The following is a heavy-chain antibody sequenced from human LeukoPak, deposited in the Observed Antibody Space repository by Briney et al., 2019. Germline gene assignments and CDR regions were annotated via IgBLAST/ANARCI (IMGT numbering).Heavy chain of an antibody. V-gene: IGHV3-30*02. CDR3: ARSLTMVRGYDY. CDR2: IQYDGSNK. D-gene: IGHD3-10*01. Sequence: GGSLRLSCAVSGFTFSSYDMHWVRQAPGKWLEWVTFIQYDGSNKYYADSVKGRFTISRDNSKNTLYLQMNSLRAEDTAVYYCARSLTMVRGYDYWGQGTLVTVSS. J-gene: IGHJ4*02. CDR1: GFTFSSYD.